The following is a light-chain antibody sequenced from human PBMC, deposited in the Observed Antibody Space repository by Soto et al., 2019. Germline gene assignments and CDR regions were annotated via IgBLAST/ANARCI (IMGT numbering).Light chain of an antibody. Sequence: SVLTQPPSVSAAPGHKVTVSCSGKSSNIGDNSVSWYQQLPGTAPKLLIYDYTKRPSSIHARFSCSKSGTSATLGITGRLAGDEADYYCGTWDSSLRGVFGTGTKVTVL. CDR1: SSNIGDNS. V-gene: IGLV1-51*01. J-gene: IGLJ1*01. CDR2: DYT. CDR3: GTWDSSLRGV.